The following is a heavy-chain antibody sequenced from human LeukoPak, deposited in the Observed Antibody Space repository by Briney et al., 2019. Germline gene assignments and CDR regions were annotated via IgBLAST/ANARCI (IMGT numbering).Heavy chain of an antibody. V-gene: IGHV3-7*01. Sequence: GGSLRLSCEASGFTFSRHWMSWVRQAPGKGLEWVGYIRQDGSWRHHVDYVEGRFTISRDNAKNSLYLQMNSMRVEDTAVYYRARFGDPSTTLDYWGQGTRVTVSS. CDR3: ARFGDPSTTLDY. CDR1: GFTFSRHW. D-gene: IGHD3-16*01. J-gene: IGHJ4*02. CDR2: IRQDGSWR.